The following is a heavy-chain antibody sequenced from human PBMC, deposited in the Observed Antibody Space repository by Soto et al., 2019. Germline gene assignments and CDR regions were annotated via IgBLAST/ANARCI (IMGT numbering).Heavy chain of an antibody. Sequence: GASVKVSCKASGYTFTIYGIIWVRQAPGQGLEWMGWISAYNGNTNYAQKLQGRVTMTTDTSTSTAYMELRSLRSDDTAVYYCARDYDYGDYYGYYYGMDVWGQGTTVTVSS. CDR3: ARDYDYGDYYGYYYGMDV. CDR2: ISAYNGNT. CDR1: GYTFTIYG. V-gene: IGHV1-18*01. D-gene: IGHD4-17*01. J-gene: IGHJ6*02.